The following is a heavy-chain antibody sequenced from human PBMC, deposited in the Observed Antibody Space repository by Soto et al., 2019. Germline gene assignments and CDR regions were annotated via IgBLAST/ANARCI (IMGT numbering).Heavy chain of an antibody. CDR2: ISYDGSNK. Sequence: QVQLVESGGGVVQPGRSLRLSCAASGFIFSSYARHWVRQAPGKGLEWVAVISYDGSNKYYADSVKGRFTISRDNSKNTLYLQMNSLRAEDTAVYYCARTGLLHGMDVWGQGTTVTVSS. CDR1: GFIFSSYA. CDR3: ARTGLLHGMDV. J-gene: IGHJ6*02. D-gene: IGHD2-15*01. V-gene: IGHV3-30-3*01.